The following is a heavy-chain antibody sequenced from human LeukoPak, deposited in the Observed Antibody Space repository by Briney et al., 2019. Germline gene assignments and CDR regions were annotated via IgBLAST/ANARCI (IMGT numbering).Heavy chain of an antibody. J-gene: IGHJ5*02. CDR2: IYYSGST. Sequence: SETPSLTCTVSGGSISSYYWSWIRQPPGKGLEWIGYIYYSGSTNYNPSLKSRVTISVDTSKNQFSLKLSSVTAADTAVYYCARHVTQAGYDWAYWFDPWGQGTLVTVSS. CDR1: GGSISSYY. V-gene: IGHV4-59*08. D-gene: IGHD5-12*01. CDR3: ARHVTQAGYDWAYWFDP.